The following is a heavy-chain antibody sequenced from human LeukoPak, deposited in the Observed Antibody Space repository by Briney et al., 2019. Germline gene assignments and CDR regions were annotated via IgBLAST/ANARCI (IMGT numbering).Heavy chain of an antibody. V-gene: IGHV1-46*01. CDR1: GYTFTSYY. Sequence: GASVKVSCKASGYTFTSYYMHWVRQAPGQGLEWMGTINPSGGSTSYAQKFQGRVTMTRDMSTSTVYMELSSLRSEDTAVYYCARTPVKDGGYFDYWGQGTLVTVSS. CDR2: INPSGGST. D-gene: IGHD4-23*01. J-gene: IGHJ4*02. CDR3: ARTPVKDGGYFDY.